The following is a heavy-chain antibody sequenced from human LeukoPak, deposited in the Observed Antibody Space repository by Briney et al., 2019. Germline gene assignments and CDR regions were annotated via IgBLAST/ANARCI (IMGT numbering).Heavy chain of an antibody. Sequence: PGGSLRLSCAASGFAFSRYSLNWVRQTPGKGLQWVSSISSSSRYLGYADSVKGRFTISRDNSKNTLYLQMNSLRAEDTAVYYCATRVGGPEGYWGQGTLVTVSS. CDR3: ATRVGGPEGY. CDR1: GFAFSRYS. V-gene: IGHV3-21*01. D-gene: IGHD3-3*01. CDR2: ISSSSRYL. J-gene: IGHJ4*02.